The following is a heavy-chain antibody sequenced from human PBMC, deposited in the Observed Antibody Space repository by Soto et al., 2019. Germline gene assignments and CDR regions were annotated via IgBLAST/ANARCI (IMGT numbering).Heavy chain of an antibody. Sequence: SVKVSCKASGYTFTSYYMHWVRQAPGQGLEWMGRIIPILDITNYAQKFQGRVTITADKSTTTAYMEVSSLSSEDTAVYYCARVSPSGSTFSGDDDIDAWGEGTRVT. J-gene: IGHJ5*02. CDR1: GYTFTSYY. CDR3: ARVSPSGSTFSGDDDIDA. V-gene: IGHV1-69*04. CDR2: IIPILDIT. D-gene: IGHD5-12*01.